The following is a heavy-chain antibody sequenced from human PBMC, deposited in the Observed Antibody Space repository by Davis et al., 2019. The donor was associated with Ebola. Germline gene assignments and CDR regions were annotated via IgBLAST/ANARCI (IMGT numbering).Heavy chain of an antibody. CDR3: ARGPAGDYYYYYGMDV. CDR2: ISYDGSNK. CDR1: GFTFSSYC. Sequence: GESLKIPCAASGFTFSSYCMHWVRQAPGKGLEWVAVISYDGSNKYYADSVKGRFTISRDNSKNTLYLQMNSLRAEDTAVYYCARGPAGDYYYYYGMDVWGQGTTVTVSS. D-gene: IGHD3-10*01. J-gene: IGHJ6*02. V-gene: IGHV3-30*03.